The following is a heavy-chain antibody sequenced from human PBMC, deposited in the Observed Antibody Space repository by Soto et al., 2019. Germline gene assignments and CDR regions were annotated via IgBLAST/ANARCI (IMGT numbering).Heavy chain of an antibody. CDR2: TYYRSKWYN. J-gene: IGHJ6*02. D-gene: IGHD1-7*01. CDR1: GDSVSSNSAA. Sequence: SQTLSLTCAISGDSVSSNSAAWNSIRQSPSRGLEWLGRTYYRSKWYNDYAVSVKSRITINPDTSKNQFSLQLNSVTPEDTAVYYCAMGTTKTYYYGMDVWGQGTTVTVSS. V-gene: IGHV6-1*01. CDR3: AMGTTKTYYYGMDV.